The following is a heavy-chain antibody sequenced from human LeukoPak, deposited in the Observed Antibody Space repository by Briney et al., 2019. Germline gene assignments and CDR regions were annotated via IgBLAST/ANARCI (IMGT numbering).Heavy chain of an antibody. J-gene: IGHJ4*02. Sequence: ASVKVSCKASGYTFTGYYMHWVRQAPGQGLEWMGWINPNSGGTNYAQKFQGRVTMTRDTSISTAYMELSRLRSDDTAVYYCARNRLGPIAAAVPFDYWGQGTLVTVSS. CDR2: INPNSGGT. CDR3: ARNRLGPIAAAVPFDY. CDR1: GYTFTGYY. D-gene: IGHD6-13*01. V-gene: IGHV1-2*02.